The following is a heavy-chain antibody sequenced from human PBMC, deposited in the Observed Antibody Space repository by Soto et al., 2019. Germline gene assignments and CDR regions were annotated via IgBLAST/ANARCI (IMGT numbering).Heavy chain of an antibody. Sequence: GGSLRLSCAASGFTFDDYAMHWVRQAPGKGLEWVSGISWNSGSIGYADSVKGRFTISRDNAKNSLYLQMNSLRAEDTALYYCAKDLRIFGVADAFDIWGQGTMVTVSS. CDR2: ISWNSGSI. CDR1: GFTFDDYA. J-gene: IGHJ3*02. D-gene: IGHD3-3*01. V-gene: IGHV3-9*01. CDR3: AKDLRIFGVADAFDI.